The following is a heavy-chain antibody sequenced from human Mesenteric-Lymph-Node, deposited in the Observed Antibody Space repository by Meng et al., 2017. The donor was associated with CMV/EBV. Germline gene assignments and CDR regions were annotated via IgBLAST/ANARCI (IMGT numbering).Heavy chain of an antibody. D-gene: IGHD1-26*01. CDR2: TYYRSKWYI. CDR3: TTGRGDGSYSSFDY. J-gene: IGHJ4*02. V-gene: IGHV6-1*01. Sequence: QTLSLTGAISGDSVSYSSTTWNWIRQSPSRGLEWLGRTYYRSKWYIDYALSVKSRITINPDTSKNQFSLHLNSVTPEDTAVYYCTTGRGDGSYSSFDYWGQGILVTVSS. CDR1: GDSVSYSSTT.